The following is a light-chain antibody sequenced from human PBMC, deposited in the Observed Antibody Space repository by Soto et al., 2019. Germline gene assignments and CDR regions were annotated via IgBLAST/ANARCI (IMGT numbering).Light chain of an antibody. V-gene: IGKV3-20*01. CDR1: QSVSSNY. Sequence: EIVLTQSPGTPSLSPGERATLSCRASQSVSSNYLAWYQQKRGQAPRLLLYGASSRATGIPAALSGNGSGTDFTLTISRLEPEDFAVYYCQQYGSSPWTFGQGTKVE. CDR3: QQYGSSPWT. CDR2: GAS. J-gene: IGKJ1*01.